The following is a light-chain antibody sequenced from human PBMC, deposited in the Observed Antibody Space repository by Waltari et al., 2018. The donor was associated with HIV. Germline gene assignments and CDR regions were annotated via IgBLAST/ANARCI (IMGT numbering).Light chain of an antibody. CDR1: SSAIGLYNF. CDR2: EVS. J-gene: IGLJ2*01. CDR3: FSYAGNNYLL. Sequence: QSALTQPPSASGSPGPSVTISCAGTSSAIGLYNFVSWYQHHPGKAPKLMISEVSRRPAGVPDRFSGSKSGNTASLTVSGLQAEDEAAYYCFSYAGNNYLLFGGGTKLTVL. V-gene: IGLV2-8*01.